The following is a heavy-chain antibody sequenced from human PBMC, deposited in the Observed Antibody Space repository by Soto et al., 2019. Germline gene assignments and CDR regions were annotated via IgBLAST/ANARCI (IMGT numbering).Heavy chain of an antibody. CDR2: ISYDGSNK. CDR3: ARARKGYCSSTSCFPPWFDP. J-gene: IGHJ5*02. CDR1: GFTFSSYA. V-gene: IGHV3-30-3*01. D-gene: IGHD2-2*01. Sequence: QVQLVESGGGVVQPGRSLRLSCAASGFTFSSYAMHWVRQAPGKGLEWVAGISYDGSNKYYADSVKGRFTISRDNSKNTLYLHMNSLRAEDTAVYYCARARKGYCSSTSCFPPWFDPWGQGTLVTVSS.